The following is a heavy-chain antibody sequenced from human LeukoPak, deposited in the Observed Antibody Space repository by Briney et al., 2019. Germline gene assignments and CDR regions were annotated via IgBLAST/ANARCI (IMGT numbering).Heavy chain of an antibody. J-gene: IGHJ4*02. V-gene: IGHV3-23*01. CDR1: GFTFSSYA. CDR2: ISGSGGST. CDR3: ARYYYDRSGYSVDY. D-gene: IGHD3-22*01. Sequence: GGSLRLSCAASGFTFSSYAMSWVRQAPGKGLEWVSAISGSGGSTYYADSVKGRFTISRDNSKNTLYLQMNSLRAEDTAVYYCARYYYDRSGYSVDYWGQGTLVTVSS.